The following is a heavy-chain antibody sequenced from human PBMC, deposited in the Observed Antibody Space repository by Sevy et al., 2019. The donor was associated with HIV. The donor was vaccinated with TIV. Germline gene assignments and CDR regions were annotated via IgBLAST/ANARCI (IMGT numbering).Heavy chain of an antibody. CDR1: GFTFSSNA. D-gene: IGHD3-16*01. CDR2: LPYDGSNK. J-gene: IGHJ6*03. CDR3: ARDLRIYYYYMDV. V-gene: IGHV3-30-3*01. Sequence: QLGGCLRSSCAPPGFTFSSNAMHWVRQAQAKGLEWGAVLPYDGSNKYYADPVKARFTMSRDNSKNTLYLQMNSLRAEDTAVYYCARDLRIYYYYMDVWGKGTTVTVSS.